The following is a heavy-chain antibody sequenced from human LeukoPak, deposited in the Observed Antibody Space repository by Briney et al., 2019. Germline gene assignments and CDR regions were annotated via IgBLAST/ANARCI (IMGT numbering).Heavy chain of an antibody. CDR2: IKQDGSEK. J-gene: IGHJ5*02. CDR1: GFTFSSYA. CDR3: AKTDRQWLTPGWFDP. V-gene: IGHV3-7*03. Sequence: GGSLRLSCAASGFTFSSYAMHWVRQAPGKGLEWVANIKQDGSEKYYVDSVKGRFTISRDNAKNSLYLQMNSLRAEDTAVYYCAKTDRQWLTPGWFDPWGQGTLVTVSS. D-gene: IGHD6-19*01.